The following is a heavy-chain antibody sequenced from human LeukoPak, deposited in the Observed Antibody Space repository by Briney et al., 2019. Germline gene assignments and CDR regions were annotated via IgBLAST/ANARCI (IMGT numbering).Heavy chain of an antibody. J-gene: IGHJ4*02. CDR1: GFPFRNYD. Sequence: GGSLRLSCAASGFPFRNYDMHWVRQPTGRGLEWVSGISTTGDPYYPDSVTGRFTISRENGKNSLYLQMNSLRVGGTAVYYRARGNVSGWAFDYWGQGTLVTVSS. D-gene: IGHD3-10*01. CDR2: ISTTGDP. CDR3: ARGNVSGWAFDY. V-gene: IGHV3-13*05.